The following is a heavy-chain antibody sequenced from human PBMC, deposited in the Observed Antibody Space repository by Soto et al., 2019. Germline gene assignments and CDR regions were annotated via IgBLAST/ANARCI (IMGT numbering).Heavy chain of an antibody. Sequence: DVQLVESGGGLVLRGGSLRLSCAASGFTVGSADMSWVRQAPGKGLEWVSGIYSGGNTYYADSVKARFTISRDTSKNRLYLRMYSLRAEVAAIYYCARDPWVGDIGDYWGEGTLVTVSS. D-gene: IGHD4-17*01. CDR2: IYSGGNT. CDR3: ARDPWVGDIGDY. V-gene: IGHV3-66*01. J-gene: IGHJ4*02. CDR1: GFTVGSAD.